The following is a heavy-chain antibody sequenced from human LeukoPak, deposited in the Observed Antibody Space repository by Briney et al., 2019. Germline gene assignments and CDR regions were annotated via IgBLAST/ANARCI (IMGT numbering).Heavy chain of an antibody. J-gene: IGHJ5*02. CDR2: IYHSGST. D-gene: IGHD1-26*01. CDR3: ARDSSYVGATDWFDP. Sequence: PSETLSLTCTVSGYSLSSGYYWGWIRPPPGKGLEWIGSIYHSGSTYYNPSLKSRVTISVDTSKNQFSLKLSSVTAADTAVYYCARDSSYVGATDWFDPWGQGTLVTVSS. V-gene: IGHV4-38-2*02. CDR1: GYSLSSGYY.